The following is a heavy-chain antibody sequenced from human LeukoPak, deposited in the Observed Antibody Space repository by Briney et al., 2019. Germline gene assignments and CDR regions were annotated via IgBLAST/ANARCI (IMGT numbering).Heavy chain of an antibody. J-gene: IGHJ3*02. D-gene: IGHD3-22*01. V-gene: IGHV3-48*04. CDR1: GLTLSNYN. CDR3: ARDWSFDSDDYYLYGFDI. CDR2: ISVGSDAT. Sequence: GGSLRLSCAASGLTLSNYNMNWVRQAPGKGPEWISYISVGSDATYYADAVRGRFTISRDTAKNSLILQMNSLRAEDTAMYYCARDWSFDSDDYYLYGFDIWGQGTRVTVSS.